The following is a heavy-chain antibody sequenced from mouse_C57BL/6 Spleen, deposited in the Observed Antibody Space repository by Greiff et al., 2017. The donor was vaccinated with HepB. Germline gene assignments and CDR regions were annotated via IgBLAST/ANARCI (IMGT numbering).Heavy chain of an antibody. CDR1: GYTFTDYE. V-gene: IGHV1-15*01. D-gene: IGHD4-1*01. CDR3: TRTPTNWDWFAD. Sequence: QVQLQQSGAELVRPGASVTLSCKASGYTFTDYEMHWVKQTPVHGLEWIGAIDPETGGTAYNQKFKGKAILTADKSSSTAYMELRSLTSEDSAVYYCTRTPTNWDWFADWGQGTLVTVSA. J-gene: IGHJ3*01. CDR2: IDPETGGT.